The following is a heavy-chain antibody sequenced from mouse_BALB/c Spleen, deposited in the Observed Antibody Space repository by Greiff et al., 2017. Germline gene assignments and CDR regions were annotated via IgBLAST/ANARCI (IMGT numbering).Heavy chain of an antibody. V-gene: IGHV5-6-5*01. CDR1: GFTFSSYA. J-gene: IGHJ2*01. CDR3: ARVRPFDY. Sequence: EVKLMESGGGLVKPGGSLKLSCAASGFTFSSYAMSWVRQTPEKRLEWVASISSGGSTYYPDSVKGRFTISRDNARNILYLQMSSLRSEDTSMYYCARVRPFDYWGQGTTLTVSS. D-gene: IGHD1-2*01. CDR2: ISSGGST.